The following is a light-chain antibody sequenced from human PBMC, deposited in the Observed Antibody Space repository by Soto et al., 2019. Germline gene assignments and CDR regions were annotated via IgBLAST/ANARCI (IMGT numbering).Light chain of an antibody. J-gene: IGKJ5*01. V-gene: IGKV2-30*02. CDR3: MQSTQLPPT. CDR2: KVS. Sequence: DVVMTQSPLSLPVTLGQPASISCRSNQSLVHSDGIAYFSWFQQRPGRSPRRLIYKVSNQDSGVPARFSGSGSGTDFALKISRVETDDVGIYYCMQSTQLPPTFGQGTRLEIK. CDR1: QSLVHSDGIAY.